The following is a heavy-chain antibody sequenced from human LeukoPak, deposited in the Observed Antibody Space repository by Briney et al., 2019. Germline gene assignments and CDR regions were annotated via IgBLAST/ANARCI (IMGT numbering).Heavy chain of an antibody. CDR3: AREVVVAATPRWFDP. J-gene: IGHJ5*02. CDR2: ISSNGGST. Sequence: GSPRLSCAASGFTLSSYAMHWVRQAPGEGLEYFFAISSNGGSTYYANPVKGRFTISRDNSKNTLYLQMGSLRAEDMAVYYCAREVVVAATPRWFDPWGQGTLVTVSS. V-gene: IGHV3-64*01. CDR1: GFTLSSYA. D-gene: IGHD2-15*01.